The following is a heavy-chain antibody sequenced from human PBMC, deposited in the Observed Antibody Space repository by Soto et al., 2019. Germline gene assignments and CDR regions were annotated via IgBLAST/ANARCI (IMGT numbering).Heavy chain of an antibody. V-gene: IGHV1-2*04. Sequence: VASVKVSCKASGYSFTGYYMHWVRQAPGQGLEWMGWINPNSGGTNYAQKFQGWVTMTRDTSISTAYMELSRLRSDDTAVYYCARDRKLCSGSYCADREAYPTGRNTRLSYGMDVWGQGTTVTVSS. CDR1: GYSFTGYY. CDR3: ARDRKLCSGSYCADREAYPTGRNTRLSYGMDV. J-gene: IGHJ6*02. D-gene: IGHD3-10*02. CDR2: INPNSGGT.